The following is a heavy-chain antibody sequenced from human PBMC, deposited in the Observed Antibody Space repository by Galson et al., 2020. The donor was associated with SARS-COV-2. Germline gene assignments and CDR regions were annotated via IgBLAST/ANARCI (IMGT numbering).Heavy chain of an antibody. D-gene: IGHD2-21*01. V-gene: IGHV4-34*01. CDR3: AREENFFLVVIATLMCYVDD. Sequence: SETLSLTCAVYGGSFSGYYRSWIRQPPGKGLEWIGEINSSGSTNYNPSLKSRVTISVDTSKKHFSLKLSSVTAADTAVYYCAREENFFLVVIATLMCYVDDGGRGTVATVAS. CDR1: GGSFSGYY. J-gene: IGHJ4*02. CDR2: INSSGST.